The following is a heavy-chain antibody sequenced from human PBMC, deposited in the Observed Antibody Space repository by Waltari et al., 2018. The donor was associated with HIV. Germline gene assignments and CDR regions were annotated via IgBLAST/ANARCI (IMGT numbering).Heavy chain of an antibody. CDR1: GFAFSSYW. D-gene: IGHD1-26*01. V-gene: IGHV3-74*01. CDR3: ARDRYTGSSDFDY. CDR2: INTDGSDT. Sequence: EVQLVESGGGLVQPGGSLRLSCAASGFAFSSYWMHWVRQAPGKGLVCVSRINTDGSDTRYGDSVKGRFTISRDNAKNTLYLQMNSLRDEDTAMYYCARDRYTGSSDFDYWGQGTLVSVSS. J-gene: IGHJ4*02.